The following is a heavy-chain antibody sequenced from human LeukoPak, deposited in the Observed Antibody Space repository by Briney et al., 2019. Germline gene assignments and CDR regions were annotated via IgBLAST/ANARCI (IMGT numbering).Heavy chain of an antibody. CDR1: GYSFTSYW. Sequence: GESLKISCKGSGYSFTSYWIGWVRQMPGKGLEWMGIIYPGDSDTRYSPSFQGQVTISADKSISTADLQWSSLKASDTAMYYCARHRYYYDSSGYYFDYWGQGTLVTVSS. V-gene: IGHV5-51*01. J-gene: IGHJ4*02. CDR2: IYPGDSDT. CDR3: ARHRYYYDSSGYYFDY. D-gene: IGHD3-22*01.